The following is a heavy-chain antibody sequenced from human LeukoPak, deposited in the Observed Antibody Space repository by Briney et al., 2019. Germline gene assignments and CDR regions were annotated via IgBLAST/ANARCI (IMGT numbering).Heavy chain of an antibody. CDR3: ARELYYYDSDYYYYGMDV. Sequence: GGSLRLSCAASGFTFSSYEMNWVRQAPGKGLEWVSYISSSGSTIYYADSVKGRFTISRDNAKNSLYLQMNSLRAGDTAVYYCARELYYYDSDYYYYGMDVWGQGTTVTVSS. J-gene: IGHJ6*02. CDR2: ISSSGSTI. D-gene: IGHD3-22*01. V-gene: IGHV3-48*03. CDR1: GFTFSSYE.